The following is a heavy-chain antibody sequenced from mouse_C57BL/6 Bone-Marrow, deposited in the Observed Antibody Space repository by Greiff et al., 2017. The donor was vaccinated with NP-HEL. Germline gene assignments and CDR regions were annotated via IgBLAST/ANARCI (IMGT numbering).Heavy chain of an antibody. CDR1: GFTFSDYY. V-gene: IGHV5-16*01. Sequence: EVMLVESEGGLVQPGSSMKLSCTASGFTFSDYYMAWVRQVPEKGLEWVANINYDGSSTYYLDSLKSRFIISRDNAKNILYLQMSSLKSEDTATYYCARGPHYDYGYDHYFDVWGTGTTVTVSS. CDR3: ARGPHYDYGYDHYFDV. CDR2: INYDGSST. D-gene: IGHD2-4*01. J-gene: IGHJ1*03.